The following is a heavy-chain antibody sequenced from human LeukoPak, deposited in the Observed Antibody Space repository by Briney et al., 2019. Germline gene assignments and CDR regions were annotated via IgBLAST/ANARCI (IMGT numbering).Heavy chain of an antibody. Sequence: ASVKVSCKASGYTFTGYYMHWVRQAPGQGLEWMGIINPSGGSTSYAQKFQGRVTMTRDTSTSTVYMELSSLRSEDTAVYYCANSRGPNWNFYYYGMDVWGQGTTVTVSS. CDR3: ANSRGPNWNFYYYGMDV. V-gene: IGHV1-46*01. D-gene: IGHD1-20*01. CDR2: INPSGGST. CDR1: GYTFTGYY. J-gene: IGHJ6*02.